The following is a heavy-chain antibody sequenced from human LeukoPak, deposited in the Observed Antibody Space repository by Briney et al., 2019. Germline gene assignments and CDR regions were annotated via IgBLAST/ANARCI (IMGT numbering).Heavy chain of an antibody. CDR3: AREGIAVAAPGAFDI. V-gene: IGHV3-20*04. CDR1: GFTFDDYG. J-gene: IGHJ3*02. CDR2: INWNGGST. D-gene: IGHD6-19*01. Sequence: GGSLRLSCAASGFTFDDYGMSWVRQAPGKGLEWVSGINWNGGSTGYADSVKGRFTISRDNAKNSLYLQMNSLRAEDTAGYYCAREGIAVAAPGAFDIWGQGTMVTVSS.